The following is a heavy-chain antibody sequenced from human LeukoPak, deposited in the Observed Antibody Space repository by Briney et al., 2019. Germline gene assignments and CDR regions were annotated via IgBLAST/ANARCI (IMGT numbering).Heavy chain of an antibody. CDR1: GGTFSSYA. CDR2: INPDSGGT. J-gene: IGHJ6*03. D-gene: IGHD6-13*01. CDR3: ARGATAGRFSLRPTGAYYMDV. V-gene: IGHV1-2*02. Sequence: GASVKVSCKASGGTFSSYAISWVRQAPGQGLEWMGWINPDSGGTNYAQKFQGRVTMTRDTSISTAYMELSRLRSDDTAVYYCARGATAGRFSLRPTGAYYMDVWGKGTTVTVSS.